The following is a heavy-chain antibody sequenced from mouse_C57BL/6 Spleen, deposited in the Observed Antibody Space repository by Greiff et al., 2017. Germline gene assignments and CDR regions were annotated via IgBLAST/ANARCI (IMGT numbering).Heavy chain of an antibody. V-gene: IGHV1-20*01. CDR2: INPYNGDT. D-gene: IGHD1-1*01. CDR1: GYSFTGYF. J-gene: IGHJ4*01. CDR3: ARGVLRLYAMDY. Sequence: EVQLQQSGPELVKPGDSVKISCKASGYSFTGYFMNWVMQSHGKSLEWIGRINPYNGDTFYNQKFKGKATLTVDKSSSTAHMELRSLTSEDSAVYYCARGVLRLYAMDYWGQGTSVTVSS.